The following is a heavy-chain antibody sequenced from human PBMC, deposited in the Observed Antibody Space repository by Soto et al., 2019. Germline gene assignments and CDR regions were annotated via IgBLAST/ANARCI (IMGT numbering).Heavy chain of an antibody. CDR1: GFTFSSYA. CDR3: TRRGVAGPDDY. CDR2: ISAGGAST. D-gene: IGHD6-19*01. J-gene: IGHJ4*02. V-gene: IGHV3-23*01. Sequence: QAGGSLRLSCAASGFTFSSYAMSWGRQAPGKGLEWVSAISAGGASTYYADSVKGRFTISRDNSKNTLYLQMNTLRAEDTAVYYCTRRGVAGPDDYWGQGTLVTVSS.